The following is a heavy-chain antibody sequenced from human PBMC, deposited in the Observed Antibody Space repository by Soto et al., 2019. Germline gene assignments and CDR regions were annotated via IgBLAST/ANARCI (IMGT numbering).Heavy chain of an antibody. CDR3: ARTEYSSSSTANYYYYMDV. D-gene: IGHD6-6*01. Sequence: SLRLSCAASGFTVSSNYMSWVRQAPGKGLEWVSVIYSGGSTYYADSVKGRFTISRHNSKNTLYLQMNSLRAEDTAVYYCARTEYSSSSTANYYYYMDVWGKGTTVTVSS. J-gene: IGHJ6*03. CDR2: IYSGGST. CDR1: GFTVSSNY. V-gene: IGHV3-53*04.